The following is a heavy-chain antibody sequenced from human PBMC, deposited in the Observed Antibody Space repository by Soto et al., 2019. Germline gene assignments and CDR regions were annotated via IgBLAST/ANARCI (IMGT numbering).Heavy chain of an antibody. V-gene: IGHV1-46*01. Sequence: QVQLMQSGAEVKKPGASVRVSCVASGYTFTSYYMHWVRQAPGQGLEWLGVIKLSGGSTTYAQRFKGRVTVTRDTSTSTVYMELRSLRSEDTAVYHCAREGNSYSGMDVWGQETTVTVS. J-gene: IGHJ6*02. CDR3: AREGNSYSGMDV. CDR2: IKLSGGST. CDR1: GYTFTSYY.